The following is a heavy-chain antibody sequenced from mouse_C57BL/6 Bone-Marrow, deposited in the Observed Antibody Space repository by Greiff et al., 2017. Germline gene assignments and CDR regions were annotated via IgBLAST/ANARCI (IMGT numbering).Heavy chain of an antibody. CDR2: IDPSDSYT. J-gene: IGHJ4*01. Sequence: QVQLQQPGAELVMPGASVKLSCKASGYTFTCYWMHWVKQRHGQGLEWIGEIDPSDSYTNYNQKFKGKSTLTADKSSSTAYRQLSSLTAEDAAVYDCAREEQDNGGAKDYWGQGTSVTVSS. D-gene: IGHD1-3*01. CDR3: AREEQDNGGAKDY. V-gene: IGHV1-69*01. CDR1: GYTFTCYW.